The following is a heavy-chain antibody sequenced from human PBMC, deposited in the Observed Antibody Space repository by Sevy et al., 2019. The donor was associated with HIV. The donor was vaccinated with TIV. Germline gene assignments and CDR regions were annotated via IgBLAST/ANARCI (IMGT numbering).Heavy chain of an antibody. CDR3: ARDGTATSTRGGMDV. J-gene: IGHJ6*02. V-gene: IGHV3-48*03. D-gene: IGHD5-18*01. CDR1: GFTFSSNE. Sequence: GGSLRLSCAASGFTFSSNEMNWVRQAPGKGLEWVSYISSSGSTIYYADSEKGRFTISRDNAKNSLYLQMNSLRAEDTAVYYCARDGTATSTRGGMDVWGQGTTVTVSS. CDR2: ISSSGSTI.